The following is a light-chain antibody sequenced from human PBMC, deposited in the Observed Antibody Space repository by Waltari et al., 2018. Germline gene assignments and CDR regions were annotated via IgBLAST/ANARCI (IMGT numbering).Light chain of an antibody. CDR2: DAS. CDR1: QSISSD. J-gene: IGKJ1*01. Sequence: DIQMTQSPSSLAASVGDRVTITCLASQSISSDLNWYQQRPGKAPKLLIYDASSLQGGAPTKFSGSGSGTEFTLTISSLQPEDFATYYCQQSYSLPWTFGQGTNVEVK. V-gene: IGKV1-39*01. CDR3: QQSYSLPWT.